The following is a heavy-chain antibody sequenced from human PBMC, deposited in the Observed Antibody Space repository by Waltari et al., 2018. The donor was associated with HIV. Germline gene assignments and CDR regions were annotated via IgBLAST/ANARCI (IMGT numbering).Heavy chain of an antibody. CDR3: ARVRVAHNDNYRGIYLNYHTDV. CDR1: GYEMQYYL. V-gene: IGHV1-2*06. D-gene: IGHD2-21*01. CDR2: IQPFTGAW. J-gene: IGHJ4*02. Sequence: QVKLEQSGPEMRGPGASVKISCKPSGYEMQYYLVDWVRHAPGQGPGWMGHIQPFTGAWNASLTFRPRIVFTADTSTSTAFMELKRLHPDDTSVYFCARVRVAHNDNYRGIYLNYHTDVWGQGTVVTVS.